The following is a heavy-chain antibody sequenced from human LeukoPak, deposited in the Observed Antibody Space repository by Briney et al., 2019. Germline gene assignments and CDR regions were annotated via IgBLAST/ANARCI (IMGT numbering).Heavy chain of an antibody. CDR2: MSYDGSNK. J-gene: IGHJ4*02. V-gene: IGHV3-30*18. CDR1: GFTFSGYA. Sequence: QPGTSLRLSCAASGFTFSGYAMHWVRQAPGKGLEWVAVMSYDGSNKYYVGSVKGRFTVSRDNSKNTLYLQMNSLRAEDTAVYYCAKDIYYDSSGYRGHFDYWGQGTLVTVSS. CDR3: AKDIYYDSSGYRGHFDY. D-gene: IGHD3-22*01.